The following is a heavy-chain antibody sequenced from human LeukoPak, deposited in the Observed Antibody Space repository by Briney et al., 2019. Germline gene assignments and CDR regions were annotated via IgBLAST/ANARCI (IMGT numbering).Heavy chain of an antibody. D-gene: IGHD2-8*01. Sequence: GGSLRLSCAASGFTFSSYSMNWVRQAPGKGLEWVSSISSSSSYIYYADSVKGRFTISRDNSKNTLYLQMNSLRAEDTAVYYCARPLVRTRYYFDYWGQGTLVTVSS. V-gene: IGHV3-21*01. J-gene: IGHJ4*02. CDR1: GFTFSSYS. CDR2: ISSSSSYI. CDR3: ARPLVRTRYYFDY.